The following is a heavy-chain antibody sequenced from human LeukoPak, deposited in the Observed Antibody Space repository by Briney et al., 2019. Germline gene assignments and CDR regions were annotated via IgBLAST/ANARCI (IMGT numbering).Heavy chain of an antibody. CDR2: ISGSGGST. J-gene: IGHJ3*02. CDR1: GFTFSSYG. D-gene: IGHD3-3*01. CDR3: AKDKTYDDFWSGHDAFDI. V-gene: IGHV3-23*01. Sequence: GGSLRLSCAASGFTFSSYGMSWVRQAPGKGLEWVSAISGSGGSTYYADSVKGRFTISRDNSKNTLYLQMKSLRAGDTAVYYCAKDKTYDDFWSGHDAFDIWGQGTMVTVSS.